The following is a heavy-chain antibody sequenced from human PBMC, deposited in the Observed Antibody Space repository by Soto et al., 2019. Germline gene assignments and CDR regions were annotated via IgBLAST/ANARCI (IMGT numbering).Heavy chain of an antibody. CDR1: GFTFSDHA. D-gene: IGHD3-3*01. V-gene: IGHV3-30-3*01. CDR3: ARSALKDAWSGHYEFFFYGLDV. CDR2: TSLDGAMK. Sequence: GGSLRLSCAASGFTFSDHAVHWVRQTPGKRLEWVAVTSLDGAMKFYADSAKGRFTVSRDNSRKILYMQMTSLRSEDTAMYYCARSALKDAWSGHYEFFFYGLDVWGRGTAVTVSS. J-gene: IGHJ6*01.